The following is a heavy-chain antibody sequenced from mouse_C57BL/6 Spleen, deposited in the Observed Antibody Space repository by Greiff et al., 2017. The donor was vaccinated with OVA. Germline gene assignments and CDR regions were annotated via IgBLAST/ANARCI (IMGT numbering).Heavy chain of an antibody. CDR3: ARSGKTASYWYFDV. J-gene: IGHJ1*03. Sequence: QVQLKQPGAELVKPGASVQMSCTASGYTFTSSWLTWVQQRPGQGLEWIGDIYPGSGSTNYNEKFKSKATLTVDTSSSTAYMQLSSLTSEDSAVYYCARSGKTASYWYFDVWGTGTTVTVSS. CDR2: IYPGSGST. V-gene: IGHV1-55*01. CDR1: GYTFTSSW. D-gene: IGHD3-1*01.